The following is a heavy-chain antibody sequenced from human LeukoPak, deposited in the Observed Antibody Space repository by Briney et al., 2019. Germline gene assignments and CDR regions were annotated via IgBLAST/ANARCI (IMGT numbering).Heavy chain of an antibody. CDR2: IYYSGST. Sequence: SETLSLTCTVSGGSISSYYWSWIRQHPGKGLEWIGYIYYSGSTYYNPSLKSRVTISVDTSKNQFSLKLSSVTAADTAVYYCARVRIYYGSGSYVLDYWGQGTLVTDSS. V-gene: IGHV4-59*06. J-gene: IGHJ4*02. CDR1: GGSISSYY. D-gene: IGHD3-10*01. CDR3: ARVRIYYGSGSYVLDY.